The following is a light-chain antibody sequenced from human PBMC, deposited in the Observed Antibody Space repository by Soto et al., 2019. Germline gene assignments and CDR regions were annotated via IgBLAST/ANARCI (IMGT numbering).Light chain of an antibody. V-gene: IGLV2-23*02. J-gene: IGLJ1*01. CDR1: SSDFGNYNL. CDR3: CSFTSSNTHV. Sequence: QSVLTQPASVSGSPGQSITNSCTGTSSDFGNYNLVSWYQQHPGKVPKLILFEVNKRPSGVSGRFSGSKSGNTASRTISGLQAEDEADYYCCSFTSSNTHVFGTGTKVTVL. CDR2: EVN.